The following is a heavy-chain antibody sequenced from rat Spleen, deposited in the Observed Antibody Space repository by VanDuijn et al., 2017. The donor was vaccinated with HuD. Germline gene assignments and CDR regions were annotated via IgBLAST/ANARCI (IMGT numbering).Heavy chain of an antibody. CDR2: IIYDGGST. V-gene: IGHV5-20*01. Sequence: EVQLVESGGGLVQPGRSLKLSCAASGFTFSDFAMAWVRQAPKKGLEWVATIIYDGGSTYYRDSVKGRFTISRDNAKSSLYLQMDSLRSEDTATYYCTTDWSTMMVIPFAYWGQGTLVTVSS. CDR3: TTDWSTMMVIPFAY. CDR1: GFTFSDFA. J-gene: IGHJ3*01. D-gene: IGHD1-12*03.